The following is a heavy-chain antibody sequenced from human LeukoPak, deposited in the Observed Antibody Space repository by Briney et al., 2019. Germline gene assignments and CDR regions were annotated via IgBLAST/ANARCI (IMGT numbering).Heavy chain of an antibody. Sequence: GGSLRLSCAASGFTFSSYWMSWVRQAPGKGLEWVANIKQDGSEKYYVDSVKGRFTISRDNAKNSLYLQMNSLRAEETGVYYCARDLNAFRTTVTTWALGYWGQGTLVTVSS. J-gene: IGHJ4*02. CDR2: IKQDGSEK. CDR1: GFTFSSYW. CDR3: ARDLNAFRTTVTTWALGY. V-gene: IGHV3-7*03. D-gene: IGHD4-17*01.